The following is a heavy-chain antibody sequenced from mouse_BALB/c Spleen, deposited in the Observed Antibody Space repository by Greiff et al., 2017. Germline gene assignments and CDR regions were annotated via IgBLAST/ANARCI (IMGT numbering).Heavy chain of an antibody. CDR3: ARDRDTTATRAMDY. D-gene: IGHD1-2*01. Sequence: EVNVVESGGGLVKPGGSLKLSCAASGFTFSDYYMYWVRQTPEKRLEWVATISDGGSYTYYPDSVKGRFTISRDNAKNNLYLQMSSLKSEDTAMYYCARDRDTTATRAMDYWGQGTSVTVSS. V-gene: IGHV5-4*02. CDR1: GFTFSDYY. J-gene: IGHJ4*01. CDR2: ISDGGSYT.